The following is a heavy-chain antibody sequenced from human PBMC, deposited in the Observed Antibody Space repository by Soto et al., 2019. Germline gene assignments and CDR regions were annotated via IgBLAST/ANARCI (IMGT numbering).Heavy chain of an antibody. V-gene: IGHV4-34*01. CDR1: GGSFSGYY. D-gene: IGHD3-16*02. J-gene: IGHJ3*02. CDR2: INHSGST. CDR3: ARDSGISAGDMITFGGVIAPDAFAI. Sequence: SETLSLSCAVYGGSFSGYYWSWIRQPPGKGLEWIGEINHSGSTNYNPSLKSRVTISVDTSKNQFSLKLSSVTAADTAVYYCARDSGISAGDMITFGGVIAPDAFAIWGQGTMVTVSS.